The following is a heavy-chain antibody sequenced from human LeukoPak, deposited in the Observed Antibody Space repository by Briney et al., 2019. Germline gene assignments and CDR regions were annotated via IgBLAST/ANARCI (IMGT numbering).Heavy chain of an antibody. J-gene: IGHJ4*02. D-gene: IGHD3-9*01. Sequence: PGGSLRLSCAASGFTFSSYGMSWVRQAPGKGLEWVSAISGSGGSTYYADSVKGRFTISRDNSKNTLYLQMNSLRAEDTAVYYCAKDRELRYFDWSYYFDYWGQGTLVTVSS. V-gene: IGHV3-23*01. CDR2: ISGSGGST. CDR3: AKDRELRYFDWSYYFDY. CDR1: GFTFSSYG.